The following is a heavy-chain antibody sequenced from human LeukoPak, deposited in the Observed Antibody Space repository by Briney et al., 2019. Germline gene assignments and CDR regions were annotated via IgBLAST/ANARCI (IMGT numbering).Heavy chain of an antibody. D-gene: IGHD6-13*01. CDR2: ISSSSCSI. Sequence: GGSLRLSCAASGFTFSSYSMNWVRQAPGKGLEWVSHISSSSCSIYYADSVKGRFSISRDNAKNSLYLQMNSLRDEDTAVYYCARSGYGSKWYFFDHWGQGTLVTVSS. J-gene: IGHJ4*02. V-gene: IGHV3-48*02. CDR1: GFTFSSYS. CDR3: ARSGYGSKWYFFDH.